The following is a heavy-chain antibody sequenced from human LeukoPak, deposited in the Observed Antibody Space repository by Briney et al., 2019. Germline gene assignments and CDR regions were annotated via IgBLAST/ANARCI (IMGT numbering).Heavy chain of an antibody. CDR1: AFTFSSYG. Sequence: PGGSLRLSCAASAFTFSSYGMHWVRQAPGKGLDWVALISYDGINKYYADSVKGRFTISRDNSKNTLYLRMNSLRAEDTAVYYCAKTQGRYCSSTSCYSAGHAFDIWGQGTMVTVSS. V-gene: IGHV3-30*18. J-gene: IGHJ3*02. D-gene: IGHD2-2*01. CDR3: AKTQGRYCSSTSCYSAGHAFDI. CDR2: ISYDGINK.